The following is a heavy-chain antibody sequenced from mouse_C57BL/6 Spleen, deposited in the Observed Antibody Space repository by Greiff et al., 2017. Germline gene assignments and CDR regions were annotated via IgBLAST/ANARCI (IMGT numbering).Heavy chain of an antibody. D-gene: IGHD2-4*01. CDR1: GYTFTEYT. Sequence: QVQLQQSGAELVKPGASVKLSCKASGYTFTEYTIHWVKQRSGQGLEWIGWFYPGSGSIKYNEKFKDKATLTADKSSSTVYMELSRLTSEDSAVYCCARHEDQSDYDYDVGNYAMDYWGQGTSVTVSS. CDR3: ARHEDQSDYDYDVGNYAMDY. V-gene: IGHV1-62-2*01. CDR2: FYPGSGSI. J-gene: IGHJ4*01.